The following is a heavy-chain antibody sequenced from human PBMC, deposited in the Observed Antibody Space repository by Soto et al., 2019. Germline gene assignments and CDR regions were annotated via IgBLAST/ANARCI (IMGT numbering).Heavy chain of an antibody. CDR3: AKALHGDYDHPWCFDY. CDR2: ISYDGSNK. D-gene: IGHD4-17*01. Sequence: QVQLVESGGGVVQPGRSLRLSCAASGFTFSSYGMHWVRQAPGKGLEWVAVISYDGSNKYYADSVKGRFTISRDNSKNTLYLQMNSLRAEDTAVYYCAKALHGDYDHPWCFDYWGQGTLVTGSS. V-gene: IGHV3-30*18. CDR1: GFTFSSYG. J-gene: IGHJ4*02.